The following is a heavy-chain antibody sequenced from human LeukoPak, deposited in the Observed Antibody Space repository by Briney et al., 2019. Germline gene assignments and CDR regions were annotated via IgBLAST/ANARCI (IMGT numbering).Heavy chain of an antibody. Sequence: GASVKVSCKASGYTFTSYAMHWVRQAPGQRLEWMGWINAGNGSTKYSQKFQGRVTITRDTSASTAYMELSSLRSEDTAVYYCARVPWFGEPDDAFDIWGQGTMVTVSS. CDR2: INAGNGST. CDR1: GYTFTSYA. J-gene: IGHJ3*02. D-gene: IGHD3-10*01. V-gene: IGHV1-3*01. CDR3: ARVPWFGEPDDAFDI.